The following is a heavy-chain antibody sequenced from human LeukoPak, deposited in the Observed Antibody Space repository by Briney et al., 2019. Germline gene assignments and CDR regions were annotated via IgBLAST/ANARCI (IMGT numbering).Heavy chain of an antibody. CDR3: ARFVDIAVAGMGAFDI. CDR1: GGSISGNY. Sequence: PSETLSLTCTVPGGSISGNYWNWIRQPPGKGLEWIGYIHNSGSTNYNPSLKSRVTTSVDTSKNQFSLKLNSVTAADTAVYYCARFVDIAVAGMGAFDIWGQGTMVTVSS. J-gene: IGHJ3*02. D-gene: IGHD6-19*01. CDR2: IHNSGST. V-gene: IGHV4-59*01.